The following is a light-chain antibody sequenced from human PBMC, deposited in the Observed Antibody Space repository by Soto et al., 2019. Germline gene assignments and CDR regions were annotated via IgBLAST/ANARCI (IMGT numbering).Light chain of an antibody. CDR3: GSWDSSLSAYV. CDR2: GNS. V-gene: IGLV1-40*01. CDR1: SSNIGAHYD. Sequence: QSVLTQPPSVSGAPGQRVTISCTGSSSNIGAHYDVHWYQQLPGTAPKLLIYGNSNRPSGVPDRFSGSKSGTSATLGITGFQTGDEADYYCGSWDSSLSAYVFGTGTKATVL. J-gene: IGLJ1*01.